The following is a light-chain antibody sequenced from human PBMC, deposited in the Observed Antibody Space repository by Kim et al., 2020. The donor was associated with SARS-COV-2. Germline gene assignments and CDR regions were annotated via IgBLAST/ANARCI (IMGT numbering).Light chain of an antibody. CDR2: QDR. CDR1: KLGDKY. CDR3: QAWDSSTAVV. J-gene: IGLJ2*01. V-gene: IGLV3-1*01. Sequence: SYELTQPPSVSVSPGQTASITCSGDKLGDKYACWYQQKPGQSPVVVIYQDRKRPSGIPERFSGSNSGNTATLTISGTQAMDEADYYCQAWDSSTAVVFGG.